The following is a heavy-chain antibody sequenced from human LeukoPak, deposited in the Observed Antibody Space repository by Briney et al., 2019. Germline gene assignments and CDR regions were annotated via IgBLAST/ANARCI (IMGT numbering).Heavy chain of an antibody. J-gene: IGHJ4*02. Sequence: GGSLRLSCAASGFTVSSNYMSWVRQAQGRGLEWVSVIYSGGSTYYADSVKGRLTISRDNSKNTLYLQMNSLRAEDTAVYYCASHSTPFRPFDYWGQGTLVTVSS. CDR2: IYSGGST. CDR3: ASHSTPFRPFDY. D-gene: IGHD2-15*01. V-gene: IGHV3-53*01. CDR1: GFTVSSNY.